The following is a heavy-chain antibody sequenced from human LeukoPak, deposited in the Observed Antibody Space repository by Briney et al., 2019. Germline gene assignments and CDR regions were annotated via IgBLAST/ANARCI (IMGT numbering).Heavy chain of an antibody. D-gene: IGHD6-13*01. V-gene: IGHV4-4*07. J-gene: IGHJ4*02. CDR1: GGSISSYY. CDR2: IYTSGST. Sequence: PSETLSLTCTVSGGSISSYYWSWIRQPAGKGLEWIGRIYTSGSTNYNPSLKSRVTISVDTSKNQFSLKLSSVTAADTAVYYCARHASGYSSSWWAYWGQGTLVTVSS. CDR3: ARHASGYSSSWWAY.